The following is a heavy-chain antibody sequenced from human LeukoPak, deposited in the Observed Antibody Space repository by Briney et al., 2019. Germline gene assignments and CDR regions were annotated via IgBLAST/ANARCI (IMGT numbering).Heavy chain of an antibody. CDR1: GDSISSRDYY. CDR2: IYYSGST. Sequence: PSETLSLTCSVSGDSISSRDYYWSWIRQPPGKGLEWIGYIYYSGSTSYNPSLKSRVTISIDTSKKQFALKLSSVTAADTAVYYCARDYGDHRVDYWGQGTLVTVSS. D-gene: IGHD4-17*01. J-gene: IGHJ4*02. CDR3: ARDYGDHRVDY. V-gene: IGHV4-30-4*08.